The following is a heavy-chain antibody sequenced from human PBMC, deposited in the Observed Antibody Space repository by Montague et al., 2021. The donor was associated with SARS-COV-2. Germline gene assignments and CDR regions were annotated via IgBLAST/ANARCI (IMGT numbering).Heavy chain of an antibody. CDR1: GGSFSGYY. CDR2: INHSGST. Sequence: SETLSLTCAVYGGSFSGYYWSWIRQPPGKGLEWIGEINHSGSTNYNPSLKSRVTISVDTSKNQFSLKLSTVTAADTAVYYCASGRTVTTFYYYYYYGMDVWGQGTTVTVPS. V-gene: IGHV4-34*01. J-gene: IGHJ6*02. CDR3: ASGRTVTTFYYYYYYGMDV. D-gene: IGHD4-17*01.